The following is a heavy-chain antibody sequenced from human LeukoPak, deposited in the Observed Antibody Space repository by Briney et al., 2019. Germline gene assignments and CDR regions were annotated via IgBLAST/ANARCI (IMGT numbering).Heavy chain of an antibody. CDR3: ARGDYDILTGYYNLDY. D-gene: IGHD3-9*01. V-gene: IGHV1-2*02. J-gene: IGHJ4*02. CDR2: INPNSGGT. Sequence: ASVEVSCKASGYTFTGYYMHWVRQAPGQGLEWMGWINPNSGGTNYAQKFQGRVTMTRDTSISTAYMELSRLRSDDTAVYYCARGDYDILTGYYNLDYWGQGTLVTVSS. CDR1: GYTFTGYY.